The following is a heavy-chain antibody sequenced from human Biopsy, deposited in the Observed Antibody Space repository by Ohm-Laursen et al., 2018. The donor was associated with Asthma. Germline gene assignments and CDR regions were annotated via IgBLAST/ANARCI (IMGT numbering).Heavy chain of an antibody. CDR2: INPNSGNT. V-gene: IGHV1-2*06. D-gene: IGHD3-10*01. Sequence: ASVKVSCKVSGYTFNAYYIHWVRQAPGQELEWMGRINPNSGNTHYAHKFQGRVTMTRDTSISTVYMELTSLRSDDTAVYYCARAPQPQNYGSGNAQYGLDVWGQGTTVTVSS. J-gene: IGHJ6*02. CDR3: ARAPQPQNYGSGNAQYGLDV. CDR1: GYTFNAYY.